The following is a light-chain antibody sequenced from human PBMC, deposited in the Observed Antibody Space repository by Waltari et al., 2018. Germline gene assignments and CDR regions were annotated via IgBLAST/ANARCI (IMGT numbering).Light chain of an antibody. Sequence: DIRVTQSPSSLSASVGDRVTISCRASQIISTRLNWHQHKPGEAPRLLIFDASTLQSGVPSRFSGFRSGTEFTLTIDSLHPDDFVTYYCQQSYDSWTFGQGTKVE. CDR2: DAS. J-gene: IGKJ1*01. CDR1: QIISTR. CDR3: QQSYDSWT. V-gene: IGKV1-39*01.